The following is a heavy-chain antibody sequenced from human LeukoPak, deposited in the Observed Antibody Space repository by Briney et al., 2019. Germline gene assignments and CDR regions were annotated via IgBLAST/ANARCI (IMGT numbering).Heavy chain of an antibody. CDR2: ISGGGGGA. J-gene: IGHJ6*02. CDR1: GFTFRNYA. CDR3: AQDRWGGDGDLGRLDV. V-gene: IGHV3-23*01. Sequence: GGSLRLSCAASGFTFRNYAMSWVRQAPGKGLEWVSVISGGGGGAYYADSLKGRFTISRDNAKNTLYLQMNSLRADDTAVYYCAQDRWGGDGDLGRLDVWGQGTTVTVSS. D-gene: IGHD4-17*01.